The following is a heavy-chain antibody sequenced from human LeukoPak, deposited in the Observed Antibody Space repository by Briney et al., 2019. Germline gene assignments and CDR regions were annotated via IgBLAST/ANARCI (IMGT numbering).Heavy chain of an antibody. D-gene: IGHD3-22*01. Sequence: GGSLTLSCAASGFTFSDHSIHWLRQAPGKGLEWVAVISYDGTNKYYADSVKGRFTISRDNSKNTMYLQMNSLRAEDTAMYYCARSKMSYDSSVFGGVVYIWGQGTMVTVSS. CDR3: ARSKMSYDSSVFGGVVYI. CDR2: ISYDGTNK. J-gene: IGHJ3*02. CDR1: GFTFSDHS. V-gene: IGHV3-30-3*01.